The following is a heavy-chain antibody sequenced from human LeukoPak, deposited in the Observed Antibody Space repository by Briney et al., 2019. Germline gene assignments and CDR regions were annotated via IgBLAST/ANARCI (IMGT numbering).Heavy chain of an antibody. D-gene: IGHD1-26*01. Sequence: GGSLRLSCAASVFTFSNYAMTWVRQAPGKGLEWVPTIYGSGDGTYYADSVKGRFTISRDNSKNTLYVQMNSLRAEDTAVYYCAKGHAPSGSYGDYWGQGTLVTVSS. V-gene: IGHV3-23*01. CDR1: VFTFSNYA. CDR3: AKGHAPSGSYGDY. CDR2: IYGSGDGT. J-gene: IGHJ4*02.